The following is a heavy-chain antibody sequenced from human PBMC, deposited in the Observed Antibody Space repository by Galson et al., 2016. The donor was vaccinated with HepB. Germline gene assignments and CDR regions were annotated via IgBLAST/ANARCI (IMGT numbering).Heavy chain of an antibody. V-gene: IGHV4-4*02. J-gene: IGHJ4*02. Sequence: SETLSLTCGVSGDSISSLKWWSWVRQPPGKGLEWIGEMDQGGSTNYNPSLNSRVNISVDKSKNQFSLNVSSVTAADTAVYYCARVVQYGNYADYWGQGTLVTVSS. CDR2: MDQGGST. CDR1: GDSISSLKW. D-gene: IGHD4-17*01. CDR3: ARVVQYGNYADY.